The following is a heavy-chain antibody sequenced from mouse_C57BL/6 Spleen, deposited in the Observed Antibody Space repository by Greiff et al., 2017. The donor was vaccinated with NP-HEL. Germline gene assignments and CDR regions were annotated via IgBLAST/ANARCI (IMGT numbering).Heavy chain of an antibody. D-gene: IGHD1-1*01. CDR3: ARHRTYGSSLWYFDV. Sequence: QVQLQQPGAELVKPGASVKMSCKASGYTFTSYWITWVKQRPGQGLEWIGDIYPGSGSTNYNEKFKSKATLTVDTSSSTAYMQLSSLTSEDSAVYYCARHRTYGSSLWYFDVWGTGTTVTVSS. V-gene: IGHV1-55*01. CDR1: GYTFTSYW. CDR2: IYPGSGST. J-gene: IGHJ1*03.